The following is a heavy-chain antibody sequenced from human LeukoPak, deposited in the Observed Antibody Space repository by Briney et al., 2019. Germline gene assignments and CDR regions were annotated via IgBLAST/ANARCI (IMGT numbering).Heavy chain of an antibody. CDR1: GGSFSGYY. V-gene: IGHV4-34*01. J-gene: IGHJ5*02. CDR2: IDHSGNT. D-gene: IGHD2-2*02. CDR3: ARGGYCSSTSCYTTWFDP. Sequence: PSETLSLTCAVYGGSFSGYYWSWIRQPPGKGLEWIGEIDHSGNTNYNPSLKSRVTISVDTSKNQFSLKLSSVTAADTAVYYCARGGYCSSTSCYTTWFDPWGQGTLVTVSS.